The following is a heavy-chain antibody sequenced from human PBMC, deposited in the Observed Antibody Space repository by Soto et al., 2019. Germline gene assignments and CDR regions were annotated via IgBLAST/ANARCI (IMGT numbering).Heavy chain of an antibody. J-gene: IGHJ4*02. D-gene: IGHD3-9*01. CDR3: ARVGPPYYDILTGYFRDSPYYFDY. CDR2: IYYSGST. V-gene: IGHV4-31*03. Sequence: SETLSLTCTVSGGSISSGGYYWSWIRQHPGKGLEWIGYIYYSGSTYYNPSLKSRVTISVDTSKNQFSLKLSSVTAADTAVYYCARVGPPYYDILTGYFRDSPYYFDYWGQGTLVTVSS. CDR1: GGSISSGGYY.